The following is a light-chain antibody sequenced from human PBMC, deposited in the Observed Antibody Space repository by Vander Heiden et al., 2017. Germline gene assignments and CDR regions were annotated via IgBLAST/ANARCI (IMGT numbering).Light chain of an antibody. J-gene: IGLJ3*02. CDR2: RTN. Sequence: QTVVTQEPSFSVSHGGTVTLTCGLSSGSVSTSYYPSWYQQTPGRPPRALIYRTNTRSSGVPDRFSGSILGSKAALTITGAQADDESDYYCVFYMGNGIRMFGGGTKLTVL. V-gene: IGLV8-61*01. CDR3: VFYMGNGIRM. CDR1: SGSVSTSYY.